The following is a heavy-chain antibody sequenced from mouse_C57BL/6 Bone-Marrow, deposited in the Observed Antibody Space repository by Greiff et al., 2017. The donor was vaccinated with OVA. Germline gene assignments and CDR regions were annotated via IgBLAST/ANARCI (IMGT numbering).Heavy chain of an antibody. CDR1: GYTFTDYY. D-gene: IGHD2-4*01. CDR3: ARYYDYDGGMYYFDY. CDR2: INPYNGGT. V-gene: IGHV1-19*01. Sequence: EVKLMESGPVLVKPGASVKMSCKASGYTFTDYYMNWVKQSHGKSLEWIGVINPYNGGTSYNQKFKGKATLTVDKSSSTAYMELNSLTSEDSAVYYCARYYDYDGGMYYFDYWGQGTTLTVSS. J-gene: IGHJ2*01.